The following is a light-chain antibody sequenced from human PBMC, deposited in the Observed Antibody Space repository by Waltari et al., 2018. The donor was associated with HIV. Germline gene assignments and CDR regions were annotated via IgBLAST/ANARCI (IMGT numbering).Light chain of an antibody. CDR2: NGS. V-gene: IGLV3-21*02. CDR1: KTGSKS. J-gene: IGLJ1*01. CDR3: HVWDRSSDHHV. Sequence: SYVLTQPLSVSVAPGQTARITCGGNKTGSKSVQLYQQKAGQAPVLVVYNGSDRPSGIPERFSGSRSGNTATLTISRVEAGDEADYYCHVWDRSSDHHVFGTGTKVTVL.